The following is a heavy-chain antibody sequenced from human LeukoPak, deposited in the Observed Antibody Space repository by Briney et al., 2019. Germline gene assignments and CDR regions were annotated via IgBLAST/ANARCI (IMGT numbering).Heavy chain of an antibody. V-gene: IGHV3-48*04. Sequence: PGGSLRLSCAASGFTFSSYSMIWVRQAPGKGLEWVSYISSSGSTIYYADSVKGRFTISRDNAKNSLYLQMNSLRAEDTAVYYCASSRGSWPDYFDYRGQGTLVTVSS. CDR2: ISSSGSTI. D-gene: IGHD6-13*01. J-gene: IGHJ4*02. CDR3: ASSRGSWPDYFDY. CDR1: GFTFSSYS.